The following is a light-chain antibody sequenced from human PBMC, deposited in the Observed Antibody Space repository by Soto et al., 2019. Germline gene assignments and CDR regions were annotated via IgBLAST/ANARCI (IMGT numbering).Light chain of an antibody. CDR1: QSISSW. CDR2: DAS. J-gene: IGKJ4*01. Sequence: DIQMTQSPSTLSASVGDRVTITCRASQSISSWLAWYQQKPGKAPKLLIYDASSLESGVPSRFSGSGSGTEFTLTISSLQPDDFATYYCQQVYHFPFSFGGGTKVDIK. CDR3: QQVYHFPFS. V-gene: IGKV1-5*01.